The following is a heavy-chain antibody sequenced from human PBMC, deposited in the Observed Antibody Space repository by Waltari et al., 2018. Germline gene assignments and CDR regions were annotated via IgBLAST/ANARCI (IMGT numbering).Heavy chain of an antibody. CDR2: ISWNSGGL. J-gene: IGHJ4*02. D-gene: IGHD1-26*01. CDR1: GFTFDDYA. Sequence: EVQLVESGGGLVQPGRSLRLSCAASGFTFDDYAMHWVRQAPGKGLEWVSGISWNSGGLGDAYFVKGRFTISRNNAKTSLYLQMNSLRAEDMALYYCAKGGGGSYWDYFDYWGQGTLVTVSS. CDR3: AKGGGGSYWDYFDY. V-gene: IGHV3-9*03.